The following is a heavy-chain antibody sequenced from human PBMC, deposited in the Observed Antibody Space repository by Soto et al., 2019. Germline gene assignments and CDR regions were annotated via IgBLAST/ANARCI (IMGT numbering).Heavy chain of an antibody. V-gene: IGHV3-23*01. CDR1: GFTFSTYA. Sequence: TGGSLRLSCAASGFTFSTYAMSWVRQAPGKGLEWVSAISGSGGSTYYADSAKGRFTISRDSSKNTLYLQMNSLRAEDTAVYYCAAIVGPTRRGYFNYWGQGTLVTVSS. CDR3: AAIVGPTRRGYFNY. J-gene: IGHJ4*02. CDR2: ISGSGGST. D-gene: IGHD1-26*01.